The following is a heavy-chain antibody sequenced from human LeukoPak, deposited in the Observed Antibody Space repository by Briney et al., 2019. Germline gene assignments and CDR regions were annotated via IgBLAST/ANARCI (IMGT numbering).Heavy chain of an antibody. V-gene: IGHV1-3*03. D-gene: IGHD6-13*01. CDR1: GYTFTSYA. J-gene: IGHJ4*02. CDR3: ARAVIAAAAHFDY. Sequence: ASVKVSCKASGYTFTSYAMHWVRQAPGQRLEWMGWINAGNGNTKYSQEFQGRVTITRDTSASTAYMELSSLRSEDMAVYYCARAVIAAAAHFDYWGQGTLVTVSS. CDR2: INAGNGNT.